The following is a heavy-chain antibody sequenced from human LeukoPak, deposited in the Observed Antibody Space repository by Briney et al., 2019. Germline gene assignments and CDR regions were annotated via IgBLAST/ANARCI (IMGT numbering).Heavy chain of an antibody. CDR1: GGSISSGDYY. J-gene: IGHJ5*02. Sequence: SETLSLTCTVSGGSISSGDYYWSWIRQPPGKGLEWIGYIYYSGSTYYNPSLKSRVTISVDTSKNQFSLKLSSVTAADTAVYYCARGRRPIGRRGYDILTGVRRAPPSHWFDPWGQGTLVTVSS. D-gene: IGHD3-9*01. V-gene: IGHV4-30-4*08. CDR3: ARGRRPIGRRGYDILTGVRRAPPSHWFDP. CDR2: IYYSGST.